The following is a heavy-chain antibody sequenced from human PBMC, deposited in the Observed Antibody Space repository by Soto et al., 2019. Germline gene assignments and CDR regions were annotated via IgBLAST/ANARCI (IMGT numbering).Heavy chain of an antibody. CDR2: IYPGDSDT. D-gene: IGHD2-15*01. Sequence: GESLKISCKGSGYSFTSYWIGWVRRMPGKGLEWMGIIYPGDSDTRYSPSFQGQVTISADKSISTAYLQWSSLKASDTAMYYCARQVVVAATHGGDYYYGMDVWGQGTKVTVSS. J-gene: IGHJ6*02. CDR1: GYSFTSYW. V-gene: IGHV5-51*01. CDR3: ARQVVVAATHGGDYYYGMDV.